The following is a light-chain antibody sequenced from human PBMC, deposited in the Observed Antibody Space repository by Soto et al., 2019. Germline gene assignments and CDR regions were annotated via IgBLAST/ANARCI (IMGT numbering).Light chain of an antibody. CDR3: LLSFGPDRYT. CDR2: GAS. Sequence: EIVLTQTPGTLSLSPGERATLSCRASQSVTSSHLAWYQQKPGQAPRLLIYGASTRATGIPDRFSGSGSDTDYSLTIRSLHPEDFAMYYCLLSFGPDRYTFGPGTKVQIK. CDR1: QSVTSSH. V-gene: IGKV3-20*01. J-gene: IGKJ2*01.